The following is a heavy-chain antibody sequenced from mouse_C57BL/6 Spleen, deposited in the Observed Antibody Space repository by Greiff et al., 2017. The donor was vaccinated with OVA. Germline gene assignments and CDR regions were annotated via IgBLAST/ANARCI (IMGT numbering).Heavy chain of an antibody. CDR1: GFTFSDYY. CDR3: ARQLGRRYFDY. Sequence: EVNVVESGGGLVQPGGSLKLSCAASGFTFSDYYMYWVRQTPEKRLEWVAYISNGGGSTYYPDTVKGRFTISRDNAKNTLYLQRSRLKSEDTAMYYCARQLGRRYFDYWGQGTTLTVSS. D-gene: IGHD4-1*01. V-gene: IGHV5-12*01. CDR2: ISNGGGST. J-gene: IGHJ2*01.